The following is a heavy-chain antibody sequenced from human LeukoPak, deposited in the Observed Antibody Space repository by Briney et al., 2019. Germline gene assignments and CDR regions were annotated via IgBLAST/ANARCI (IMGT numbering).Heavy chain of an antibody. J-gene: IGHJ4*02. V-gene: IGHV1-58*01. CDR2: IVVGSGNT. D-gene: IGHD3-22*01. CDR1: GFTFTRSA. Sequence: SVKVSCKASGFTFTRSAVQWVRQARGQRLEWIGGIVVGSGNTNYAQMFQERVTITRDMSTSTAYMEVSSLRSEDTAVYYCAAGNYYDSSGYYYWGQGTLVTVSS. CDR3: AAGNYYDSSGYYY.